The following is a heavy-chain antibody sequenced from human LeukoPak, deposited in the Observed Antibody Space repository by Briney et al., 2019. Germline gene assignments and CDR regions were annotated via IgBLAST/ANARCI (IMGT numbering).Heavy chain of an antibody. CDR2: IWSDGSNK. CDR3: AREIYSGSESYGCFDY. Sequence: GGSLRLSCAASGFTFSSYGMSWVRQAPGKGLEWVAVIWSDGSNKYYADSVKGRFIISGDNSKNTLYLQMNSLRAEDTAVYYCAREIYSGSESYGCFDYWGQGTLVTVSS. CDR1: GFTFSSYG. V-gene: IGHV3-33*01. D-gene: IGHD3-10*01. J-gene: IGHJ4*01.